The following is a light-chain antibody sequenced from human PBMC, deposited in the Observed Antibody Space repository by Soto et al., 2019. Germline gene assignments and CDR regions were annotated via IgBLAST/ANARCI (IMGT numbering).Light chain of an antibody. CDR2: CNS. CDR1: SSNIGAGYD. Sequence: QSVLTQPPSVSGGPGQRVTISCTGSSSNIGAGYDVHWYQQLPGTAPKLLIYCNSNRPSGVPDRFSGSKSGTSASLAITGLQAEDEADYYCQSYDSSLSGAVFGGGTKLTVL. CDR3: QSYDSSLSGAV. J-gene: IGLJ2*01. V-gene: IGLV1-40*01.